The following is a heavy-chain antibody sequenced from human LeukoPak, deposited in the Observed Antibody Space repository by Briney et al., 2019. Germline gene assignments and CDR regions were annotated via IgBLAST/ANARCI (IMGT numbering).Heavy chain of an antibody. D-gene: IGHD3-10*01. CDR3: ARGPFGSGSFLDY. Sequence: SETLSLTCTVSGGSISSYYWSWIRQPPGKGLEWIGYIYNSGSTNYNPSLKSRVTISVDTSKNQFSLKLTSVTAADTAVYYCARGPFGSGSFLDYWGQGTLVTVSS. CDR2: IYNSGST. V-gene: IGHV4-59*01. J-gene: IGHJ4*02. CDR1: GGSISSYY.